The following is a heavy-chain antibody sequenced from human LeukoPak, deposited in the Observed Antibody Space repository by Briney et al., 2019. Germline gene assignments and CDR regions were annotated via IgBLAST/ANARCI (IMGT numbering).Heavy chain of an antibody. J-gene: IGHJ3*01. CDR2: ISGGGSYI. Sequence: GGSLRLSCSVSGFTFSSYSTNWVRQAPGKGLQWVSSISGGGSYIFYADSVEGRFSVSRDNAKNSVFLQTNSLRAEDTAVYYCARGLGDYDAFDVWGHGTRVTVAS. V-gene: IGHV3-21*01. CDR1: GFTFSSYS. D-gene: IGHD4-17*01. CDR3: ARGLGDYDAFDV.